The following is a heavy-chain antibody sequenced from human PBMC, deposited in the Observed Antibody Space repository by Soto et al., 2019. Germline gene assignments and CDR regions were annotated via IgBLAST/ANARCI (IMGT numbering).Heavy chain of an antibody. Sequence: GESLKISCKGSVYSFTSYWISWVRQMPGKGLEWMGRIDPSDSYTNYSPSFQGHVTISADKSISTAYLQWSSLKASDTAMYYCTTAPPAYNWFDPWGQGTLVTVSS. CDR1: VYSFTSYW. D-gene: IGHD5-18*01. J-gene: IGHJ5*02. CDR3: TTAPPAYNWFDP. CDR2: IDPSDSYT. V-gene: IGHV5-10-1*01.